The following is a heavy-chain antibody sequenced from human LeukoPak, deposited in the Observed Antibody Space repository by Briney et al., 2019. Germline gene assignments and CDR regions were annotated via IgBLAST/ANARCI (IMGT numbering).Heavy chain of an antibody. Sequence: GGSLRLSCAASGFTFSIYAMSWVRQAPGKGLESVSGISGSSIGTYYADSVKGRFTISRDNSKSTMYLQMNSPRAEDTAVYYCAKHVGATTTNFDDWGQGTLVTVSS. CDR2: ISGSSIGT. CDR1: GFTFSIYA. D-gene: IGHD1-26*01. J-gene: IGHJ4*02. CDR3: AKHVGATTTNFDD. V-gene: IGHV3-23*01.